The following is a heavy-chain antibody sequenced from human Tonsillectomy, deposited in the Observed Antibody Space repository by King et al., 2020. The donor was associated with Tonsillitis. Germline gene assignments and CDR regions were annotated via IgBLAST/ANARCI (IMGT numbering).Heavy chain of an antibody. V-gene: IGHV3-30*02. D-gene: IGHD2-2*01. CDR3: AKDSLCIVVVPAGSAVYYYYGMDV. J-gene: IGHJ6*02. Sequence: VQLVESGGGVVQPGGSLRLSCAASGFTFSSYGMHWVRQAPGKGLEWVAFIRYDGSNKYYADSVKGRFTISRDNSKNTLYLQMNSMRAEDTAVYYCAKDSLCIVVVPAGSAVYYYYGMDVWGQGTTVTVSS. CDR2: IRYDGSNK. CDR1: GFTFSSYG.